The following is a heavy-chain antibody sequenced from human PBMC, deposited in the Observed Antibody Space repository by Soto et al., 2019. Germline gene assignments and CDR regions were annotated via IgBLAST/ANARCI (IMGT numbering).Heavy chain of an antibody. D-gene: IGHD5-18*01. CDR2: IWYDGSNK. V-gene: IGHV3-33*01. CDR1: GFTFSSYG. J-gene: IGHJ6*02. Sequence: PGGSVRLSCAASGFTFSSYGMHWVRQAPGKGLEWVAVIWYDGSNKYYADSVKGRFTISRDNSKNTLYLQMNSLRAEDTAVYYCARESGYSYGYNYYGMDVWGQGTTVTVSS. CDR3: ARESGYSYGYNYYGMDV.